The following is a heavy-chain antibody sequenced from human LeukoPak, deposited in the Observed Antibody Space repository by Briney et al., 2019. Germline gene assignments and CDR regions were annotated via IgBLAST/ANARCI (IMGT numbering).Heavy chain of an antibody. V-gene: IGHV1-69*13. CDR3: ARDRSMYYYDSTTNDAFDI. Sequence: SVKVSCKASGYTFTSYGISWVRQAPGQGLEWMGGIIPIFGTANYAQKFQGRVTITADESTSTAYMELSSLRSEDTAVYYCARDRSMYYYDSTTNDAFDIWGQGTMVTVSS. D-gene: IGHD3-22*01. CDR2: IIPIFGTA. CDR1: GYTFTSYG. J-gene: IGHJ3*02.